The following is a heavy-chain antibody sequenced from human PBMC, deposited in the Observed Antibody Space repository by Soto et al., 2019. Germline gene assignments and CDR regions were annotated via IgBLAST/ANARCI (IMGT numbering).Heavy chain of an antibody. D-gene: IGHD1-26*01. CDR1: GYTFTSYG. Sequence: QVQLVQSGAEVKKPGASVKVSCKASGYTFTSYGLSWVRQAPGQGLEWMGRISAYNYNTNYAQKRQGRVTPTXDXTMSTAYMELRSLRSDDTAVYYCARVVGARGHWFDPWGQGTLVTVSS. J-gene: IGHJ5*02. V-gene: IGHV1-18*01. CDR3: ARVVGARGHWFDP. CDR2: ISAYNYNT.